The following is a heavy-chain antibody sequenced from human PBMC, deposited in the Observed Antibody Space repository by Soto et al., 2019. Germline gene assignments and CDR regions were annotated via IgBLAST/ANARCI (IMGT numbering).Heavy chain of an antibody. CDR2: ISYDGSNK. D-gene: IGHD3-22*01. J-gene: IGHJ3*02. CDR3: ESITMIVVGSQHFDI. Sequence: GGSLRLSCAASGFTFSSYAMHWVRQAPGKGLEWVAVISYDGSNKYYADSVKGRFTISRDNSKNTLYLQMNSLRAEDTAVYYCESITMIVVGSQHFDIWGQGTMVTVSS. CDR1: GFTFSSYA. V-gene: IGHV3-30-3*01.